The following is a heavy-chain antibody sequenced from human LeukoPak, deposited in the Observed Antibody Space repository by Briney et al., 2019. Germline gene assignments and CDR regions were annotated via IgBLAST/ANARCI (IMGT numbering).Heavy chain of an antibody. CDR2: ISGRGDST. Sequence: GGFLRLSCAASGFTFSTYAMTWVRQAPGKGLEWVSAISGRGDSTYYLDSVKGRFTISRDESKNTLYLQMDSLRTEDTAVYYCAKDLNSITMIVVVIYGMDVWGQGTTVTVSS. D-gene: IGHD3-22*01. V-gene: IGHV3-23*01. CDR1: GFTFSTYA. CDR3: AKDLNSITMIVVVIYGMDV. J-gene: IGHJ6*02.